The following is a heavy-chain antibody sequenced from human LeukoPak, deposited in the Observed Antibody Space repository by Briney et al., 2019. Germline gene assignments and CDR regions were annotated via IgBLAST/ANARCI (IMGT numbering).Heavy chain of an antibody. Sequence: GGSLRLSCEASGFTFSAYAMTWVRQAPGKGLEWVSSIGSDGKTHYSESVKGRFAISRDNSKSMVFLQLNSVRAEDTALYYCARDLHYYVAMGVWGQGTTVTVSS. V-gene: IGHV3-23*01. J-gene: IGHJ6*02. D-gene: IGHD3-10*02. CDR3: ARDLHYYVAMGV. CDR1: GFTFSAYA. CDR2: IGSDGKT.